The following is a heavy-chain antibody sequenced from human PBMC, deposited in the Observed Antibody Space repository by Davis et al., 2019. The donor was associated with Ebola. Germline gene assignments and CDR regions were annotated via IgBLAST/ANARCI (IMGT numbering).Heavy chain of an antibody. D-gene: IGHD3-10*01. Sequence: GESLKISCAASGFSVRSYAMAWVRQAPGKGLEWVSSISGSDGSKYYADSVKGRFTISRDTSKNTLYLQMNSLRAEDTAVYYCARELWYMVRGVNYFDYWGQGTLVTVSS. J-gene: IGHJ4*02. CDR1: GFSVRSYA. V-gene: IGHV3-23*01. CDR3: ARELWYMVRGVNYFDY. CDR2: ISGSDGSK.